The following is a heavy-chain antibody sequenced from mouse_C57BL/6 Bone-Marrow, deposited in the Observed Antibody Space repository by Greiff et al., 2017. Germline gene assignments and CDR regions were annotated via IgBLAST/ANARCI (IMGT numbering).Heavy chain of an antibody. V-gene: IGHV2-9-1*01. Sequence: VKLQESGPGLVAPSQSLSITCTVSGFSLTSYAISWVRQPPGKGLEWLGVIWTGGGTNYNSALKSRLSISKDNSKSQVFLKMNSLQTDDTARYYCARVRQLRLLAWFAYWGQGTLVTVSA. CDR1: GFSLTSYA. CDR3: ARVRQLRLLAWFAY. J-gene: IGHJ3*01. CDR2: IWTGGGT. D-gene: IGHD3-2*02.